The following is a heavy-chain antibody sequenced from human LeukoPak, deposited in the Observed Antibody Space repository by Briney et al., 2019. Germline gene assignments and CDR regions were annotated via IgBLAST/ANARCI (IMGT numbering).Heavy chain of an antibody. Sequence: GASVKVSCKASGYTFTTYGISWVRQAPGQGLEWMGWISTYNGNTSYAQNLQGRVTMTTDTSMSTAYMELRSLKSDDTAVYYCAKDGYSYDYDYYHYIDVWGKGTTVTVSS. CDR3: AKDGYSYDYDYYHYIDV. CDR2: ISTYNGNT. V-gene: IGHV1-18*01. D-gene: IGHD5-18*01. J-gene: IGHJ6*03. CDR1: GYTFTTYG.